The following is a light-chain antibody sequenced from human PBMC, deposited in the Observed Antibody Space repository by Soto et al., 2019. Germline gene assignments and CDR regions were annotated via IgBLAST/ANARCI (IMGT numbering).Light chain of an antibody. V-gene: IGLV1-44*01. J-gene: IGLJ1*01. CDR1: SSNIGSNT. CDR3: APWDDSLNGPV. Sequence: QSVLTQPPTASRTPGQRVTISFSGSSSNIGSNTVNWYQQLPGTAPKLLIYSNNQRPSGVPDRFSGSKSGTSASLAISGLQSEDEADYYCAPWDDSLNGPVLGTGTKVTVL. CDR2: SNN.